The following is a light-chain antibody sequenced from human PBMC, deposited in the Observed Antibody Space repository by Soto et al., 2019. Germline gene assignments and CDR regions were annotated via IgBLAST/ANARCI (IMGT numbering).Light chain of an antibody. CDR2: EVS. CDR3: YSYAGSNLYV. V-gene: IGLV2-8*01. CDR1: RSDSGGYNY. Sequence: QSALTHPPSASGSPGQSVTISCTGTRSDSGGYNYVSWYQQHPGKAPKFMIYEVSKRPSGVPDRFSGSKSGNTASLTVSGLQAEDEADYYCYSYAGSNLYVFGTGTKLTVL. J-gene: IGLJ1*01.